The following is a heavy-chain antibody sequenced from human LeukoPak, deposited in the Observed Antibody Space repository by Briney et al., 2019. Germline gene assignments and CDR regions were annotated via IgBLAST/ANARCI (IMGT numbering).Heavy chain of an antibody. CDR2: IYYGGST. V-gene: IGHV4-59*01. D-gene: IGHD3-10*01. J-gene: IGHJ6*02. Sequence: SETLSLTCTVSGGSISSYYWSWIRQPPGKGLEWIGYIYYGGSTNYNPSLKSRVTISVDTSKNQFSLKLSSVTAADTAVYYCARAGFLWFGEYGVDVWGQGTTVTVSS. CDR1: GGSISSYY. CDR3: ARAGFLWFGEYGVDV.